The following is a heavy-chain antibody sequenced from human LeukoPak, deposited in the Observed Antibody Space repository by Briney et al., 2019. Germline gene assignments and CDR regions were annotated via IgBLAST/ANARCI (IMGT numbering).Heavy chain of an antibody. J-gene: IGHJ3*02. Sequence: GASVKVSCKASGYTFTSYGISWVRQAPGQGLEWMGWISAYNGNTNYAQKLQGRVTMTTDTSTSTAYMELRSLRSDDTAVYYCARGQYVLLWFGDDMGAFDIWGQGTMVTVSS. V-gene: IGHV1-18*01. CDR3: ARGQYVLLWFGDDMGAFDI. CDR1: GYTFTSYG. D-gene: IGHD3-10*01. CDR2: ISAYNGNT.